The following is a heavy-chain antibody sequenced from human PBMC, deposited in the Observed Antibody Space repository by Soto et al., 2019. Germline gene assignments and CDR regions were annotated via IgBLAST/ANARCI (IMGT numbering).Heavy chain of an antibody. CDR2: IYPGDSDT. Sequence: GESLKISCQGSGYIFTDCWIGCVRQMPGKGLEWMGIIYPGDSDTRYSPSFQGQVTISADKSITTAYLQWSSLKASDTAMYYCARLANIFDSDNWGHGTLVIVSS. D-gene: IGHD2-21*01. CDR3: ARLANIFDSDN. CDR1: GYIFTDCW. J-gene: IGHJ4*01. V-gene: IGHV5-51*01.